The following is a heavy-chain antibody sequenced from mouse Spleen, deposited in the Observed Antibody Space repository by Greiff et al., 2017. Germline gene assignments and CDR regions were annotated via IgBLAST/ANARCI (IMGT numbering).Heavy chain of an antibody. V-gene: IGHV1-9*01. D-gene: IGHD2-10*02. CDR3: ARWYGPLSMDY. J-gene: IGHJ4*01. Sequence: QVQLQQSGAELMKPGASVKLSCKATGYTFTGYWIEWVKQRPGHGLEWIGEILPGSGSTNYYEKFKGKATFTADTSSNTAYMQLSSLTTEDSAIYYCARWYGPLSMDYWGQGTSVTVSS. CDR1: GYTFTGYW. CDR2: ILPGSGST.